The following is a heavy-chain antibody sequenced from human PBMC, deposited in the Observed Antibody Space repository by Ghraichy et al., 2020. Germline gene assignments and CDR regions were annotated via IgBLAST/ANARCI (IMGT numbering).Heavy chain of an antibody. CDR3: ASHSVVVPAAMKAFDI. J-gene: IGHJ3*02. CDR1: GGSFSGYY. V-gene: IGHV4-34*01. CDR2: INHSGST. D-gene: IGHD2-2*01. Sequence: SQTLSLTCAVYGGSFSGYYWSWIRQPPGKGLEWIGEINHSGSTNYNPSLKSRVTISVDTSKNQFSLKLSSVTAADTAVYYCASHSVVVPAAMKAFDIWGQGTMVTVSS.